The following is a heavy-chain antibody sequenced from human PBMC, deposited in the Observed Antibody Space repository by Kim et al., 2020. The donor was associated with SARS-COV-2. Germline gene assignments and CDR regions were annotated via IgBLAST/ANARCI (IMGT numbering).Heavy chain of an antibody. J-gene: IGHJ4*02. Sequence: SETLSLTCTVSGGSISSGGYYWSWIRQHPGKGLEWIGYIYYSGSTYYNPSLKSRVTISVDTSKNQFSLKLSSVTAADTAVYYCASYVDTAMVTMEHYWGQGTLVTVSS. CDR2: IYYSGST. CDR3: ASYVDTAMVTMEHY. V-gene: IGHV4-31*03. D-gene: IGHD5-18*01. CDR1: GGSISSGGYY.